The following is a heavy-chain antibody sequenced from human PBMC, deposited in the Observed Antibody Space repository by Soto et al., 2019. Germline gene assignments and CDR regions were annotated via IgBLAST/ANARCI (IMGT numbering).Heavy chain of an antibody. CDR3: AREILYYYGSGHDAFDI. V-gene: IGHV3-21*01. J-gene: IGHJ3*02. CDR2: ISSSSSYI. D-gene: IGHD3-10*01. CDR1: GFTFSSYS. Sequence: GGSLILSCAASGFTFSSYSMNWVRQDPGKGLEWVSSISSSSSYIYYADSVKGRFTISRDNAKNSLYLQMNSLRAEDTAVYYCAREILYYYGSGHDAFDIWGQGTMVTVSS.